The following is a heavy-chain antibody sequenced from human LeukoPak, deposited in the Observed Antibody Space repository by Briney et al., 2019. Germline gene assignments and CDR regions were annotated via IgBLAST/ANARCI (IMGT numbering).Heavy chain of an antibody. V-gene: IGHV4-4*02. J-gene: IGHJ4*02. CDR1: GGSIGSSNW. D-gene: IGHD6-19*01. Sequence: NTSETLSLTCAVSGGSIGSSNWWSWVRRPPGKGLEWIGEVYQSGSTNYNPSLKNRVTISVDKSKNQFSLNLSSVTAADTAVYYCARWGSGYFDYWGQGTQVTVSS. CDR2: VYQSGST. CDR3: ARWGSGYFDY.